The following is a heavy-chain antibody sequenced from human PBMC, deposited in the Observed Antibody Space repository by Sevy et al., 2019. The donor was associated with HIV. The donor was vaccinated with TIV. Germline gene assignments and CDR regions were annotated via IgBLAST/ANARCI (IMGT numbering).Heavy chain of an antibody. J-gene: IGHJ3*02. CDR3: ARGATFYSDSSGRVLSVLGAFDI. V-gene: IGHV3-53*01. Sequence: GGSLRLSCAASGFTVSSNYMSWVRQAPGKGLEWVSIIFSGGGTYYADSVQGRFTISRDNSKNMVYLQMNSLRAEDTAVFYGARGATFYSDSSGRVLSVLGAFDIWGRGTMVTVSS. D-gene: IGHD3-22*01. CDR2: IFSGGGT. CDR1: GFTVSSNY.